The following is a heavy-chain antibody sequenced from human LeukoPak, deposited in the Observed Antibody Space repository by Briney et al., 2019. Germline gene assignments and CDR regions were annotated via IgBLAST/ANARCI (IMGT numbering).Heavy chain of an antibody. CDR3: ARWDSSSWFVDY. V-gene: IGHV1-18*01. J-gene: IGHJ4*02. Sequence: ASVKVSCKASGYTFTSYGISWLRQAPGQGLEWMGWISAYNGNTNYAQKLQGRVTMTTDTSTSRAYMELRSLRSDVTAVYYCARWDSSSWFVDYWAREPWSPSPQ. D-gene: IGHD6-13*01. CDR2: ISAYNGNT. CDR1: GYTFTSYG.